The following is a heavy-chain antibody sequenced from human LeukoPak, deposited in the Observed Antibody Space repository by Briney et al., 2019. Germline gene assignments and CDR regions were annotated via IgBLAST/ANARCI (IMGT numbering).Heavy chain of an antibody. V-gene: IGHV3-23*01. CDR2: ISGRGGST. CDR3: ALPGVVPGATGGSFHL. D-gene: IGHD2-2*01. Sequence: GGSLRLSCAASGFIFSSYAMICVRQAPGKGLEGGSSISGRGGSTYYADSVKGRFTITRDNAKNTLYLQINGLRADDTAVYSCALPGVVPGATGGSFHLWGQETLVTVSS. J-gene: IGHJ5*02. CDR1: GFIFSSYA.